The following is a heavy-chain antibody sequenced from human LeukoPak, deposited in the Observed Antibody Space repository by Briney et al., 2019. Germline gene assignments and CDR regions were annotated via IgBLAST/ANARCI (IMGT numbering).Heavy chain of an antibody. V-gene: IGHV1-69*13. CDR3: AREEPSGYSYGFDY. Sequence: ASVKVSCKAYGGTFSSYAISWVRQAPGQGLEWMGGIIPIFGTANYAQKFQGRVTITADESTSTAYMELSSLRSEDTAVYYCAREEPSGYSYGFDYWGQGTLVTVSS. CDR2: IIPIFGTA. J-gene: IGHJ4*02. CDR1: GGTFSSYA. D-gene: IGHD5-18*01.